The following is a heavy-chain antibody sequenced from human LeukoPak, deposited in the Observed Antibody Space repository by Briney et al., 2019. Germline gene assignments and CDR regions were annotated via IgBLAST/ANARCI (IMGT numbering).Heavy chain of an antibody. CDR1: EFTFSNYE. V-gene: IGHV3-48*03. CDR3: ARDPSIAVAGTYYYFGMDV. Sequence: PPGGSLRLSCAASEFTFSNYEMNWVRQAPGKGLEWVSYITSSGSTIFYADSVKGRFTISRDNAKNSLYLQMNSLRAEDTAVYYCARDPSIAVAGTYYYFGMDVWGQGTTVTVSS. J-gene: IGHJ6*02. CDR2: ITSSGSTI. D-gene: IGHD6-13*01.